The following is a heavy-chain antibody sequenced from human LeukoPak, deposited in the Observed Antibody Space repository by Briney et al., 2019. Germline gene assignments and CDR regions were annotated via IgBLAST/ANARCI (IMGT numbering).Heavy chain of an antibody. V-gene: IGHV3-11*01. Sequence: GGSLRLSCAASGFTFSDYYMSWIRQAPGKGLEWVSYISSSGSTIYYADSVKGRFTISRDNSKNTLYLQMNSLRAEDTAVYYCAKDAIWFGELYSYYFDYWGQGTLVTVSS. CDR3: AKDAIWFGELYSYYFDY. J-gene: IGHJ4*02. CDR2: ISSSGSTI. CDR1: GFTFSDYY. D-gene: IGHD3-10*01.